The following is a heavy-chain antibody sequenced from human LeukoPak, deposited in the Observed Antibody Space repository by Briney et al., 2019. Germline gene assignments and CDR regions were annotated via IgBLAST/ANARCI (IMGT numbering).Heavy chain of an antibody. D-gene: IGHD2/OR15-2a*01. CDR2: IKRDGGEK. CDR3: ARGDEYSTPL. V-gene: IGHV3-7*05. Sequence: GGSLRLSCAASGFTFSSFWMRWVGQAPGKGLEWVANIKRDGGEKYYVDSVKGRFSISRDNAKNSLYLQMNSLRAEDTAVYYCARGDEYSTPLWGEGTLVTVSS. J-gene: IGHJ4*02. CDR1: GFTFSSFW.